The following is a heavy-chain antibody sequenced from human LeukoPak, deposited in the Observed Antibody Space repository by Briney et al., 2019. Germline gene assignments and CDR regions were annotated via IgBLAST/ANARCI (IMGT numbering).Heavy chain of an antibody. CDR1: GFTFSSYG. CDR3: AKDLFEDKQAFDI. Sequence: GGSLRLSCAASGFTFSSYGMHWVRQAPGKGLEWVAVISYDGSNKYYADSVKGRFTISRDNSKNTLYLQMNSLRAEDTAVYYCAKDLFEDKQAFDIWGQGTMVTVSS. J-gene: IGHJ3*02. D-gene: IGHD2-15*01. V-gene: IGHV3-30*18. CDR2: ISYDGSNK.